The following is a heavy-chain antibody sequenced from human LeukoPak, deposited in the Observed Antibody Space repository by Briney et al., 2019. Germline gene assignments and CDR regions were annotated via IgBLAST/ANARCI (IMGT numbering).Heavy chain of an antibody. J-gene: IGHJ3*02. D-gene: IGHD2-2*01. CDR3: ASQTGYCSSTSCYGGAFDI. CDR1: GGSISSSSYY. Sequence: PSETLSLTCTVSGGSISSSSYYWGWIRQPPGKGLEWIGSIYYSGSTYYNPSLKSRVTISVDTSKNQFSLKLSSVTAADTAVYYCASQTGYCSSTSCYGGAFDIWGQGTMVTVSS. V-gene: IGHV4-39*07. CDR2: IYYSGST.